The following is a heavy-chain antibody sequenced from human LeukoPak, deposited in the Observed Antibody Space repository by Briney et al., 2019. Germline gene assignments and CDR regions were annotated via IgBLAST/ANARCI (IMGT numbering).Heavy chain of an antibody. CDR2: INPSGGST. CDR3: ARPERIQLWARGLSLGY. D-gene: IGHD5-18*01. V-gene: IGHV1-46*01. J-gene: IGHJ4*02. Sequence: ASVKVSCKASGYTFTSYYMHWVRQAPGQGLEWMGIINPSGGSTSYAQKFQGRVTMTRDTSTSTVYMELSSLRSEDTAVYYCARPERIQLWARGLSLGYWGQGTLVTVSS. CDR1: GYTFTSYY.